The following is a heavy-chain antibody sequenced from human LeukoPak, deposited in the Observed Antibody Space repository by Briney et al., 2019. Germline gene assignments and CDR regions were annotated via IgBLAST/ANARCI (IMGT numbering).Heavy chain of an antibody. CDR3: AKVGGMMIVVVTAYYMDV. V-gene: IGHV3-74*01. D-gene: IGHD3-22*01. CDR2: INSDGSST. J-gene: IGHJ6*03. CDR1: GFTFSSYW. Sequence: PGGSLRLSCAASGFTFSSYWMHWVRQAPGKGLVWVSRINSDGSSTSYADSVKGRFTISRDNAKNTLYLQMNGLRAEDTAVYYCAKVGGMMIVVVTAYYMDVWGKGTTVTISS.